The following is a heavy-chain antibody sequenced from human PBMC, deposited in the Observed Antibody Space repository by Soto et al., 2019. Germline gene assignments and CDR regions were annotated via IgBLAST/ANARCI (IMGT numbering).Heavy chain of an antibody. CDR3: ARSGYGNPLGY. V-gene: IGHV1-69*01. CDR1: GGTFSSYA. Sequence: QVQLVQPGAEVKKPGSSVKVSCKASGGTFSSYAISWVRQAPGQGLEWMGGIIPIFGTANYGQKFQGRVTITADESTSTGYLELSSLRSEHTAVYYCARSGYGNPLGYWGQGTLVTVSS. J-gene: IGHJ4*02. D-gene: IGHD5-18*01. CDR2: IIPIFGTA.